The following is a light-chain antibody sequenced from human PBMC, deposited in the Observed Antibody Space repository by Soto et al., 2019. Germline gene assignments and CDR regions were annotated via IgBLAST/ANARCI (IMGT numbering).Light chain of an antibody. CDR1: SSDVGGYNY. CDR2: EVS. V-gene: IGLV2-14*01. J-gene: IGLJ1*01. Sequence: QSALTQPASVSGSPGQSITISCTGTSSDVGGYNYVSWYQQHPGKAPKLMIYEVSNRPSGVSSRFSGSKSGSTASLTISGLQAEDEADYYCSSRASSLTYVFGTGTKLTVL. CDR3: SSRASSLTYV.